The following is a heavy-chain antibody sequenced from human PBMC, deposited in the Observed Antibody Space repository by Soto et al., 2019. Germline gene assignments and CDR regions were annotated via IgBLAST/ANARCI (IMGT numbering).Heavy chain of an antibody. CDR2: IHYSGGATYSP. CDR3: ARGKGDYDPFDS. J-gene: IGHJ4*02. D-gene: IGHD4-17*01. V-gene: IGHV4-31*03. Sequence: SETLSLACTVSGASIITDGYYWTWIRQHPGKGLEWLGYIHYSGGATYSPSYNPSLQSRIAISVDISKSLFSLKLTSVTAADTAVYYCARGKGDYDPFDSWGQGTLVTVSS. CDR1: GASIITDGYY.